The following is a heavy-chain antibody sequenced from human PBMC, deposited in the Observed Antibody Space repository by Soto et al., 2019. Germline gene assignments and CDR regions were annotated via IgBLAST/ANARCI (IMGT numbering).Heavy chain of an antibody. V-gene: IGHV3-23*01. Sequence: EVQLLESGGGLVQPGGSLRLSCAASGFTFSSHAMSWVRQAPGKGLEWVSAISATGGTIYYADSVKGRFTISRDNSTNTLYLQMNNLRDEDTDLDDCANARAFDAGPGPDVWGQGTTVTVSS. CDR2: ISATGGTI. CDR1: GFTFSSHA. J-gene: IGHJ6*02. CDR3: ANARAFDAGPGPDV. D-gene: IGHD6-13*01.